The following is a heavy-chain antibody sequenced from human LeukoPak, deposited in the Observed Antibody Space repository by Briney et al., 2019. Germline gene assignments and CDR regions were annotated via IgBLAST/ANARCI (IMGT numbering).Heavy chain of an antibody. CDR3: ARDGHVDTAMVDY. J-gene: IGHJ4*02. V-gene: IGHV1-69*13. Sequence: GASVKVSCKASGGTFSSYAISWVRQAPGQGLEWMGGIIPIFGTASYAQKFQGRVTITADESTSTAYMELSSLRSEDTAVYYCARDGHVDTAMVDYWGQGTLVTVSS. CDR1: GGTFSSYA. D-gene: IGHD5-18*01. CDR2: IIPIFGTA.